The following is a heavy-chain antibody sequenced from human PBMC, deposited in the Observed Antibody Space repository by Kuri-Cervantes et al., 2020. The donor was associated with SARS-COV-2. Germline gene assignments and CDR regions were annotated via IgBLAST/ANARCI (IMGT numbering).Heavy chain of an antibody. J-gene: IGHJ4*02. CDR1: GFTFSSYA. D-gene: IGHD6-13*01. CDR3: ARASSSWYKDYFDF. CDR2: INGSGGST. V-gene: IGHV3-23*01. Sequence: GESLKISCAASGFTFSSYAMSWVRQAPGKGLEWVSAINGSGGSTYYADSVKGRFTISRDNVGKSLYLEMNSLRAEDTAVYYCARASSSWYKDYFDFWGQGALVTVSS.